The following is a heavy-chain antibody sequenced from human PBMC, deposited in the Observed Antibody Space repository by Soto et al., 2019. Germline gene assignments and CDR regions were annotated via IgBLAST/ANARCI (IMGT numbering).Heavy chain of an antibody. CDR2: INHSGST. V-gene: IGHV4-34*01. J-gene: IGHJ6*03. Sequence: SETXSLTCPVDGGPFSGYYWSWMRQPPGKGLEWIGEINHSGSTNYNPSLKSRVTISVDTSKNQFSLKLSSVTAADTAVYYCARGYDYIWGSYRYYYCYMDVWGKGTTVTVSS. D-gene: IGHD3-16*02. CDR1: GGPFSGYY. CDR3: ARGYDYIWGSYRYYYCYMDV.